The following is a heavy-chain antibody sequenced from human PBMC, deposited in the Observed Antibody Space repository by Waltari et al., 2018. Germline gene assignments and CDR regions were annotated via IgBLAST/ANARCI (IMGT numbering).Heavy chain of an antibody. D-gene: IGHD5-12*01. Sequence: QLQLQESGPGLVKPSETLSLTCTVSGGSISSSSYYWGWIRQPPGKGLEWIGSIYYSGSTYYNPSLKSRVTISVDTSKNQFSLKLSSVTAADTAVYYCARDGYSGYGDYYFDYWGQGTLVTVSS. J-gene: IGHJ4*02. CDR2: IYYSGST. V-gene: IGHV4-39*07. CDR3: ARDGYSGYGDYYFDY. CDR1: GGSISSSSYY.